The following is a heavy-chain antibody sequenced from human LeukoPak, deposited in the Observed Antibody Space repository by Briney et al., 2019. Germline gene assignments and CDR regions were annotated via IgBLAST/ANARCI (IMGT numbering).Heavy chain of an antibody. CDR3: AKSMVRENWFDP. J-gene: IGHJ5*02. V-gene: IGHV3-23*01. CDR1: GFPFSSYA. Sequence: GGSLRLSCAASGFPFSSYAMSWVRQAPGKGLEWVSAISGSGGSTYYADSVKGRFTISRDNSKNTLYLQMNSLRAEDTAVYYCAKSMVRENWFDPWGQGTLVTVSS. CDR2: ISGSGGST. D-gene: IGHD3-10*01.